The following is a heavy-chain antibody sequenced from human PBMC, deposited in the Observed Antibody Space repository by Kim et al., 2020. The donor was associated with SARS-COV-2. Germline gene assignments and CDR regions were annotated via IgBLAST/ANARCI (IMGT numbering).Heavy chain of an antibody. V-gene: IGHV3-15*01. D-gene: IGHD3-3*01. Sequence: KGRFTISRDDSKNTLYLQMNSLKTEDTAVYYCTTENHDFWSGSLLYNFDYWGQGTLVTVSS. J-gene: IGHJ4*02. CDR3: TTENHDFWSGSLLYNFDY.